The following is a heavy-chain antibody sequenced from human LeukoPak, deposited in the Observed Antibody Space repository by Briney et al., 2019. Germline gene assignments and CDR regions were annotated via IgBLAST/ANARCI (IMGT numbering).Heavy chain of an antibody. Sequence: RASVKVSCKASGYTFVGYYLHWVRQAPGQGLEWMVWIDPYTGNTHYAQKFQGRITVTRDTSVSTTYMELSWLTSDDTARYYCAREYSASEHWGQGTLVTVSS. CDR1: GYTFVGYY. CDR2: IDPYTGNT. J-gene: IGHJ4*02. D-gene: IGHD5-12*01. V-gene: IGHV1-2*02. CDR3: AREYSASEH.